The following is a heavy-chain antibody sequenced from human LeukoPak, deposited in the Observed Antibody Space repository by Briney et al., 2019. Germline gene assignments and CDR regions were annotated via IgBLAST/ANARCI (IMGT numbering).Heavy chain of an antibody. J-gene: IGHJ5*02. Sequence: PSETLSLTCTVSGGSISSYYWSWIRQTAGKGLEWIGRIYTSGSTNYNPSLKSRVTISVDRSKNQFSLKLSSVTAADTAVYYCARGSHGGNLKNNWFDPWGQGTLVTVSS. CDR1: GGSISSYY. V-gene: IGHV4-4*07. D-gene: IGHD4-23*01. CDR3: ARGSHGGNLKNNWFDP. CDR2: IYTSGST.